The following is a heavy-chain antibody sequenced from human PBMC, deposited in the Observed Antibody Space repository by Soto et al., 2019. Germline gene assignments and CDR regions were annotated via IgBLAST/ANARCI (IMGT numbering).Heavy chain of an antibody. J-gene: IGHJ4*02. Sequence: SETLSLTCTVSGGSVSSDSYYWSWIRQPPGKGLEWIGYIYYSGSTKYNPSLKSRVTISVDTSKNQFSLKLSSVTAADTAVYYCARDRGSYALDYWGQGTLVTVSS. V-gene: IGHV4-61*01. CDR1: GGSVSSDSYY. CDR2: IYYSGST. CDR3: ARDRGSYALDY. D-gene: IGHD1-26*01.